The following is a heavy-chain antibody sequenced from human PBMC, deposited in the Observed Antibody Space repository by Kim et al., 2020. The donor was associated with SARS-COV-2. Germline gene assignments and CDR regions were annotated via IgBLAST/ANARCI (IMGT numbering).Heavy chain of an antibody. J-gene: IGHJ5*02. CDR1: GGTFSSYT. D-gene: IGHD2-2*01. CDR3: ARGGDSSTSPNWFDP. Sequence: SVKVSCKASGGTFSSYTISWVRQAPGQGLEWMGRIIPILGIANYAQKFQGRVTITADKSTSTAYMELSSLRSEDTAVYYCARGGDSSTSPNWFDPWGQGTLVTVSS. CDR2: IIPILGIA. V-gene: IGHV1-69*02.